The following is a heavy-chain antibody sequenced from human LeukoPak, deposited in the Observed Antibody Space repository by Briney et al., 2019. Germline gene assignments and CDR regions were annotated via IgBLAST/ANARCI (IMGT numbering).Heavy chain of an antibody. D-gene: IGHD1-26*01. V-gene: IGHV3-48*01. CDR3: ARDGYSGSYGHWYFDL. CDR1: GFTFSSYN. CDR2: ITRSSSTT. Sequence: GGSLRLSCAASGFTFSSYNMNWVRQAPGKGLEWVAYITRSSSTTYYADSVKGRFTITRDNAKNSLYLQMNSLRAEDTAVYYCARDGYSGSYGHWYFDLWGRGTLVTVSS. J-gene: IGHJ2*01.